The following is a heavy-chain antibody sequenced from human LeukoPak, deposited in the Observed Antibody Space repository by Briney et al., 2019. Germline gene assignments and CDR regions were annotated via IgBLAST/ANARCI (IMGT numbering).Heavy chain of an antibody. D-gene: IGHD5-12*01. CDR3: ARGLSGYHNT. CDR1: EFSVGSNY. Sequence: GGSLRLSCAASEFSVGSNYMTWVRQAPGKGLEWVSLIYSGGSTYYADSVKGRFTISRDNSKNTLYLQMNSLRAEDTAVYYCARGLSGYHNTGGQGTLVTVSS. CDR2: IYSGGST. J-gene: IGHJ4*02. V-gene: IGHV3-66*01.